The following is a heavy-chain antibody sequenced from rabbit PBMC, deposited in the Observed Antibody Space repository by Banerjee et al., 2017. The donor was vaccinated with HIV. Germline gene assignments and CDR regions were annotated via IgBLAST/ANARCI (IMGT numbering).Heavy chain of an antibody. V-gene: IGHV1S45*01. Sequence: QEQLKESGGGLVQPGGSLKLSCKASGFDFSTYYMSWVRQAPGKGLEWIACIYAGSGGSTYYATWAKDRFTFSKTSSTTVTLQMTSLTAADTATYFCARSATIDIAFKLWGQGTLVTVS. CDR3: ARSATIDIAFKL. D-gene: IGHD5-1*01. J-gene: IGHJ4*01. CDR2: IYAGSGGST. CDR1: GFDFSTYYM.